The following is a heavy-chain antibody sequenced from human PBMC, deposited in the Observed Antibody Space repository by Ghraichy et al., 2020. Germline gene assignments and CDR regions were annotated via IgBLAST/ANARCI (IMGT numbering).Heavy chain of an antibody. Sequence: TLSLTCSVSGDSVTRFYWSWTRQPPGKGLEWIGYIYYSGSTMYNPSLKSRVTMSVDTSKNQFSLNLRSVTDADTAVYHCARGRNNMDVWGQGTTVTVSS. V-gene: IGHV4-59*02. CDR1: GDSVTRFY. D-gene: IGHD1/OR15-1a*01. CDR2: IYYSGST. J-gene: IGHJ6*02. CDR3: ARGRNNMDV.